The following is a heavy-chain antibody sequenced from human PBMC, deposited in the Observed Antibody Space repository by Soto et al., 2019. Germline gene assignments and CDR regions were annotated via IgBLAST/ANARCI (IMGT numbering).Heavy chain of an antibody. J-gene: IGHJ4*02. D-gene: IGHD3-10*02. CDR1: GGSISSTSYF. V-gene: IGHV4-39*01. Sequence: SETLSLSCTVSGGSISSTSYFWGWIRQPPGKGLEWIGGIHSTGNPYYNPSLKSRVTISVDTSKNQFSLKVNSVTAADTAVYYCARALMFYDYWGQGTLVTVSS. CDR3: ARALMFYDY. CDR2: IHSTGNP.